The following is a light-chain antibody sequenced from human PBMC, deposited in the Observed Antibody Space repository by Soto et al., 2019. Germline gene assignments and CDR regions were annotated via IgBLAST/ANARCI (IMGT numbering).Light chain of an antibody. V-gene: IGKV1-5*01. CDR3: QQYKSYSYT. Sequence: DIQMTQSPSTLSASVGDRVTITCRASQSISSWLAWYQQKPGKAPKVLIYDASSLESGVPSRFSGSGSGTEFTLTISSLQPDDVATYYCQQYKSYSYTFGEGAEVDIX. CDR2: DAS. CDR1: QSISSW. J-gene: IGKJ2*01.